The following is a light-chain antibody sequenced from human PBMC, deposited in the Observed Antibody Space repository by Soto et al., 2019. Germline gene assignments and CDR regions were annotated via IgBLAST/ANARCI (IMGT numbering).Light chain of an antibody. Sequence: QSVLTQPASVSGSPGRSITISCTGTSSDVGGYNYVSWFQQSPGKAPKVMIYEVTNRPSGVSNRFSGSKSGNTASLTISGLQGEDEADYYCSSYTSSNTLIFGGGTKVTVL. CDR3: SSYTSSNTLI. J-gene: IGLJ2*01. CDR1: SSDVGGYNY. V-gene: IGLV2-14*01. CDR2: EVT.